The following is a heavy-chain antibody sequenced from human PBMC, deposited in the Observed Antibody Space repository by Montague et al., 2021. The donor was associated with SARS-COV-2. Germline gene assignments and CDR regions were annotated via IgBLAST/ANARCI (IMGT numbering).Heavy chain of an antibody. Sequence: SETLSLTCTVSGGSISSYYWSWIRQPQGKGLELIGNINYSGSTNYNHSLKSRVTISVDTSKNQFSLKLSSVTAADTAVYYCARVAHRFVSITIFGVVIPDWFDPWGQGTLVTVSS. V-gene: IGHV4-59*01. CDR3: ARVAHRFVSITIFGVVIPDWFDP. CDR1: GGSISSYY. J-gene: IGHJ5*02. D-gene: IGHD3-3*01. CDR2: INYSGST.